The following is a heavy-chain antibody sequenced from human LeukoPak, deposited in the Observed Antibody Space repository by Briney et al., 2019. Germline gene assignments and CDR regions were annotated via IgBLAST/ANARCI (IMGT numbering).Heavy chain of an antibody. CDR1: GFTVSSNY. CDR2: IYSGGST. Sequence: QSGESLRLSCAASGFTVSSNYMSWVRQAPGKGLEWVSVIYSGGSTYYADSVKGRFTISRHNSKSTLYLQMNSLRAEDTAVYYCARDLMFDYWGQGTLVTVSS. V-gene: IGHV3-53*04. J-gene: IGHJ4*02. CDR3: ARDLMFDY. D-gene: IGHD3-16*01.